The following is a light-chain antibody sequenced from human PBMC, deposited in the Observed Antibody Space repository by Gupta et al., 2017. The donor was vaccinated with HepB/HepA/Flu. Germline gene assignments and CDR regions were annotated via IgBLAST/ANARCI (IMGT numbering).Light chain of an antibody. Sequence: QSVLTPPPSASGTPGQRVTISCSGSSSNIGINTVHWYQQLPGTAPKLLIYNNSQRPSGVPDRFSGSKSGTAASLAISGLQAEDEAEYYCAAWEDSRNGLFGGGTKLTVL. CDR3: AAWEDSRNGL. CDR1: SSNIGINT. V-gene: IGLV1-44*01. J-gene: IGLJ2*01. CDR2: NNS.